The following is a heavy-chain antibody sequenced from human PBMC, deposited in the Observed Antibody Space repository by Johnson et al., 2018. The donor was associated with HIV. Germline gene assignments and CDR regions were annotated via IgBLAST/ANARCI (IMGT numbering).Heavy chain of an antibody. D-gene: IGHD3-3*01. CDR1: GFTFSDHY. J-gene: IGHJ3*02. V-gene: IGHV3-30*03. Sequence: QMQLVESGGGLVQPGGSLRLSCAASGFTFSDHYMDWVRQAPGKGLEWVAVISYDGSNKYYADSVKGRFTISRDNSKNTLYLQMNSLRAGDTAVYYCARGGSRTTMFGVDFNRGAFDIWGQGTMVTVSS. CDR3: ARGGSRTTMFGVDFNRGAFDI. CDR2: ISYDGSNK.